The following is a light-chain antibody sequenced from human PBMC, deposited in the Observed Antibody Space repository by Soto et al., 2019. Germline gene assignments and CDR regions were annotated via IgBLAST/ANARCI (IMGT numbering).Light chain of an antibody. J-gene: IGKJ1*01. CDR2: KAS. CDR3: QQYNSYPT. CDR1: QGISSW. V-gene: IGKV1-5*03. Sequence: DIQMTQSPSTLSASVGDRVTISCRASQGISSWLAWYQQKPGKAPKLLIYKASSLDSGVPSRFSGSGSGTEFTLTISSLQPDYFATYYCQQYNSYPTFGRGTKVEIK.